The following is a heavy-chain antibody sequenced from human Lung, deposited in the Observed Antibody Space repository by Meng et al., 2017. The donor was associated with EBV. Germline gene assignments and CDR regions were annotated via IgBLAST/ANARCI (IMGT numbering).Heavy chain of an antibody. Sequence: EVQLVESXXXXGXXGGXLRLSCAASEFTFSSYWMHWVRQAPGKGLVWVSRINSDGSSTSYADSVKGRFSISRDNAKNTLYLQMNSLTVDDTAIYYCVRGYGGSYLGGDHWGQGTLVTVSS. CDR1: EFTFSSYW. D-gene: IGHD1-26*01. V-gene: IGHV3-74*01. J-gene: IGHJ5*02. CDR3: VRGYGGSYLGGDH. CDR2: INSDGSST.